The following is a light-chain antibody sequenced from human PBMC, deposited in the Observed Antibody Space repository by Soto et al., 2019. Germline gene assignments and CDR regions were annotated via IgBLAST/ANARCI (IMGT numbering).Light chain of an antibody. V-gene: IGKV3-20*01. J-gene: IGKJ5*01. Sequence: EIVLTQSPGTLSLSPGERATLSCRASQSVSSSYLAWYQQKPGQAPRLLIYGASSRATGIPDRFGGSGYGTDFTLTISRLEPEDFAVYYCQQYGSSLITFGQGTRLEIK. CDR3: QQYGSSLIT. CDR2: GAS. CDR1: QSVSSSY.